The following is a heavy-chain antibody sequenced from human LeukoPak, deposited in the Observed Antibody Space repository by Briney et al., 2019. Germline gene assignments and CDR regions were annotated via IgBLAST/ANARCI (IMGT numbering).Heavy chain of an antibody. CDR2: MNPNSGNT. CDR3: ARGGRTIILTKSLRVVVAPNSYYYYGMDV. D-gene: IGHD3-22*01. CDR1: GYTFTSYD. J-gene: IGHJ6*02. V-gene: IGHV1-8*01. Sequence: ASVKVSCKASGYTFTSYDINWVRQATGQGLEWMGWMNPNSGNTGYAQKFQGRVTMTRNTSISTAYMELSSLRSEDTAVYYCARGGRTIILTKSLRVVVAPNSYYYYGMDVWGQGTTVTVSS.